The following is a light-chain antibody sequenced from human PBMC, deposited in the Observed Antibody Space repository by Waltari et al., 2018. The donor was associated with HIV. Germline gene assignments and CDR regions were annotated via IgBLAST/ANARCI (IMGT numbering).Light chain of an antibody. CDR3: QSTDYDGTWV. Sequence: SYDLTQTPSVSVSPGQTARINFSIGALPKQYSSWYRQKAGQAPMLLIYKDIQRPSGIPERISGSGSGTGVTLTISDVQTEDEGDYFCQSTDYDGTWVFGGGTKLTVL. V-gene: IGLV3-25*03. CDR1: ALPKQY. CDR2: KDI. J-gene: IGLJ3*02.